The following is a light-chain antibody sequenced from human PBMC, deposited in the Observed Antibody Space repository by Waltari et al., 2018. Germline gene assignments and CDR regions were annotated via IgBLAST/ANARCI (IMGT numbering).Light chain of an antibody. V-gene: IGLV2-11*01. Sequence: QSALTQPRSVSGSPGQSVTISCTGTSSDVGGYNYVSWYQQHPGKAPKLMVYDVSKRPSGGPALFSGSRSGNTASLPISGLQTEDEADYYCCSFAGSHTYVVFGGGTKLTVL. CDR2: DVS. CDR1: SSDVGGYNY. J-gene: IGLJ2*01. CDR3: CSFAGSHTYVV.